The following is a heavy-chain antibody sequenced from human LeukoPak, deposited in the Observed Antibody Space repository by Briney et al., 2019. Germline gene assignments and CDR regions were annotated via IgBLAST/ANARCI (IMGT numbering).Heavy chain of an antibody. D-gene: IGHD3-3*01. CDR1: GFTFSSCW. CDR2: INNDGSGT. CDR3: ARDVERGFDP. J-gene: IGHJ5*02. V-gene: IGHV3-74*01. Sequence: PGGSLRLSCAASGFTFSSCWMHWVRQTPGKGLVWVSRINNDGSGTSYADSVKGRFTISRDNAKNTLYLQMNSLRAEDTAVYYCARDVERGFDPWGQGTLVTVSS.